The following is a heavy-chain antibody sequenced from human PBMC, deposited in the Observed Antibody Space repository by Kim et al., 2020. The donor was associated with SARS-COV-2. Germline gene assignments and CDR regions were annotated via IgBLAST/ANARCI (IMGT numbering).Heavy chain of an antibody. CDR3: TRDLLAAGPPSFDF. V-gene: IGHV3-21*01. Sequence: GGSLRLSCAASGFTFSRYTMNWVRQAPGKGLEWVSTISSSSPYIYYTDSVKGRFTISRDNAKNSLFLQMNGLRADDTAVYYCTRDLLAAGPPSFDFWGQGTLVTVSS. J-gene: IGHJ4*02. D-gene: IGHD6-13*01. CDR1: GFTFSRYT. CDR2: ISSSSPYI.